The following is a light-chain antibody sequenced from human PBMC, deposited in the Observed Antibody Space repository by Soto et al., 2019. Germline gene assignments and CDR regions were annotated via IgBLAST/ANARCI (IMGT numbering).Light chain of an antibody. CDR3: QQYDKWPRT. Sequence: EIVMTQSPATLSVSPMERATLSCRASQSVSRNLAWYQQKPGQAPRLLIYEASSRATGIPYRFSGGGSGTDFTLTISRLQFEDFAVYYCQQYDKWPRTFGQGTKVDIK. CDR1: QSVSRN. V-gene: IGKV3D-15*01. CDR2: EAS. J-gene: IGKJ1*01.